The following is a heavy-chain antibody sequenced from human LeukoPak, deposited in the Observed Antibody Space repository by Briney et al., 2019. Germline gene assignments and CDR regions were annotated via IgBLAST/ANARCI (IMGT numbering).Heavy chain of an antibody. J-gene: IGHJ3*02. CDR2: RFMRGIT. CDR1: GGSISSYY. D-gene: IGHD3-9*01. V-gene: IGHV4-59*01. CDR3: ARARYVNSFYAFDI. Sequence: PSGTLSLTCTVSGGSISSYYWSWIWLPPGQGLDWIGYRFMRGITHYTPSLKSRVTIFGDTSKNQFFLKLASVTAADTAVYYCARARYVNSFYAFDIWGQGTLVTVSS.